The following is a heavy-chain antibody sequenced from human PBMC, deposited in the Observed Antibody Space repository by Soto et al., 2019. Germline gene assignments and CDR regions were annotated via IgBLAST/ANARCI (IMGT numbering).Heavy chain of an antibody. CDR2: ISSSSSTI. J-gene: IGHJ4*02. CDR1: GFTFSSYS. CDR3: ASASVA. Sequence: EVQLVESGGGLVQPGGSLRLSCAASGFTFSSYSMNWVRQAPGKGLEWVSYISSSSSTIYYADSVKGRFTISRDNPKNSLYLQMNSLRDEATSVYYCASASVAWGQGTLVTVSS. D-gene: IGHD2-15*01. V-gene: IGHV3-48*02.